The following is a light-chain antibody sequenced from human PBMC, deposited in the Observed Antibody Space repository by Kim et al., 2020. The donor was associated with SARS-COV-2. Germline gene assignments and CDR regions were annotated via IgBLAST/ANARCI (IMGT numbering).Light chain of an antibody. CDR3: QKYGRSPRT. J-gene: IGKJ1*01. Sequence: EMVLTQSPGTLSLSPGDRATLSCRASESVRNNYLAWYQKKPGQAPRLVIYGASSRATGIPDRFSGSGSGTDFTLTISGLEPEDFAVYYCQKYGRSPRTFGQGTKVEIK. CDR2: GAS. CDR1: ESVRNNY. V-gene: IGKV3-20*01.